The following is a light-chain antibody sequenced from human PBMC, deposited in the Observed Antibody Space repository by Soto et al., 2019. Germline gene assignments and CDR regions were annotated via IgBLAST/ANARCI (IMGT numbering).Light chain of an antibody. CDR2: GTS. CDR3: QQYNNWPYS. Sequence: EIVMTQSPVTLSVSPGERAALSCRASQSVGINFAWYQQRPGQAPRGLIYGTSTRATGVPARFSASGSGTDFTLTIRSLQSEDFAVYYCQQYNNWPYSFGQGTRLEIK. J-gene: IGKJ2*01. CDR1: QSVGIN. V-gene: IGKV3-15*01.